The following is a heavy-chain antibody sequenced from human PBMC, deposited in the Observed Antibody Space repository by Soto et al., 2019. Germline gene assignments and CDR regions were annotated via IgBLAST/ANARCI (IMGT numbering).Heavy chain of an antibody. CDR1: GGSISSSSYY. CDR2: IYYSGST. V-gene: IGHV4-39*01. J-gene: IGHJ1*01. CDR3: ARLLSVYGDYSEYFQH. D-gene: IGHD4-17*01. Sequence: SETLSLTCTVSGGSISSSSYYWGWIRQPPGKGLEWIGSIYYSGSTYYNPSLKSRVTISVDTSKNQFSLKLSSVTAADTAVYYCARLLSVYGDYSEYFQHWGQGTLVTVSS.